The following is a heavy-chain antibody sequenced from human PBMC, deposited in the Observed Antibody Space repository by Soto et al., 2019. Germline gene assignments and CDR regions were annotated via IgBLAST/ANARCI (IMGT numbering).Heavy chain of an antibody. CDR2: IYYSGST. CDR1: GGSISSGGYY. J-gene: IGHJ5*02. D-gene: IGHD6-13*01. CDR3: ARDTRIAAAGRDWFHP. Sequence: QVQLQESGPGLVKPSQTLSLTCTVSGGSISSGGYYWSWIRQHPGKGLEWIGYIYYSGSTYYNPSITSRVTISDDTSKNQFSLKLSSVAAAGTAVYYCARDTRIAAAGRDWFHPWGQGTLVAVSS. V-gene: IGHV4-31*03.